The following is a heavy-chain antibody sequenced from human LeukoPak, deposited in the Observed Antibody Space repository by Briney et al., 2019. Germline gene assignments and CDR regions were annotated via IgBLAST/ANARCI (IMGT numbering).Heavy chain of an antibody. V-gene: IGHV5-51*01. CDR2: IYPADSDT. CDR3: ARQDYDSSGYYYHPPDY. CDR1: GYSFSNFW. Sequence: LGESLQISCKGSGYSFSNFWVAWVRQMPGKGLEWMGIIYPADSDTRYSTSFQGQVTISADRSISTAYLQWSSLKASDTARYFCARQDYDSSGYYYHPPDYWGQRTLVIVSS. J-gene: IGHJ4*02. D-gene: IGHD3-22*01.